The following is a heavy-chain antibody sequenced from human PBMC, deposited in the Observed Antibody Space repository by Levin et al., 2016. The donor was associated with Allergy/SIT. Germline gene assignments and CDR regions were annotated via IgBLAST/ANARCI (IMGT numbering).Heavy chain of an antibody. J-gene: IGHJ4*02. D-gene: IGHD2-21*02. Sequence: WIRQPPGKGLEWVGRIKSKTDGGTTDYAAPVKGRFTISRDDSKNTLYLQMNSLKTEDTAVYYCTTKVCGGDCYSWSVLDYWGQGTLVTVSS. V-gene: IGHV3-15*01. CDR3: TTKVCGGDCYSWSVLDY. CDR2: IKSKTDGGTT.